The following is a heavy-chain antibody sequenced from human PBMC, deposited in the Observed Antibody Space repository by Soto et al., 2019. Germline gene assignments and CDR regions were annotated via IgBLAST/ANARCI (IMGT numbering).Heavy chain of an antibody. V-gene: IGHV3-23*01. Sequence: GGSLRLSCAASGFNFASYAMSWVRQAPGRGLEWVSVMTGSDGTTYYADSVRGRFTISRDNSMNTVYLHMHSLRAEDTAVYYFAKAQEASGNVNSYFDSWGQGTLVTVSS. CDR1: GFNFASYA. D-gene: IGHD6-19*01. CDR3: AKAQEASGNVNSYFDS. CDR2: MTGSDGTT. J-gene: IGHJ4*02.